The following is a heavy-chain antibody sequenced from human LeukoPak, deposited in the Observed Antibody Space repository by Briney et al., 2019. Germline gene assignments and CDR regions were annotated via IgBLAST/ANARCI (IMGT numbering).Heavy chain of an antibody. V-gene: IGHV3-7*03. CDR1: GFTFSSYW. CDR2: IKQDGSEK. D-gene: IGHD3-22*01. Sequence: GGSLRLSCGASGFTFSSYWMSWVRQPPGKGLQWVANIKQDGSEKYYVDSVKGRFTISRDNAKNSLYLQMNSLRAEDTAVYYCARFRSLDSDTNPFDYWGQGTLVTVSS. J-gene: IGHJ4*02. CDR3: ARFRSLDSDTNPFDY.